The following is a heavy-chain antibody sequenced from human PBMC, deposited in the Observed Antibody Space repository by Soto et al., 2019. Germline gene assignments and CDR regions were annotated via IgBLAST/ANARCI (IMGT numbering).Heavy chain of an antibody. CDR1: GDSISSGGYS. V-gene: IGHV4-30-2*01. CDR3: ARFYGDYSNWFDP. Sequence: TLSLTCAVSGDSISSGGYSWSWIRQPPGKGLEWIGYIYHSGRTYYNPSLKSRVTISIDRSKNQFSLKLTSVTAADTAVYYCARFYGDYSNWFDPWGQGTLVTVSS. J-gene: IGHJ5*02. D-gene: IGHD4-17*01. CDR2: IYHSGRT.